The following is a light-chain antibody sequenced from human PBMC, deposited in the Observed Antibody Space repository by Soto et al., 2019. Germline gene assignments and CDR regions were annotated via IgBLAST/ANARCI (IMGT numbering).Light chain of an antibody. Sequence: EIVMTQSPATLSVPPGGRATLSCRASQSVSSYLAWYQQRPGQPPRLLIYRASTRATGIPARFNGSGSGTEFSLTISSLQSEDFAVYYCQQYSTWPPRYTFGQGTKLEI. CDR1: QSVSSY. V-gene: IGKV3-15*01. CDR2: RAS. CDR3: QQYSTWPPRYT. J-gene: IGKJ2*01.